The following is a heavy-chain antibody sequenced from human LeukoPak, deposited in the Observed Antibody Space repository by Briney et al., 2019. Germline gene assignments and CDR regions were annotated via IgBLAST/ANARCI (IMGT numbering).Heavy chain of an antibody. CDR1: GFTFSSYW. J-gene: IGHJ4*02. Sequence: GGSLRLSCAASGFTFSSYWMHWVRQAPGKGLAWVSRINRDGSTITYADSVKGRFTISRDNTKNTLYLQMNSLRAEDTAVYYCARDYTYGFDQWGQGTLVTVSS. CDR3: ARDYTYGFDQ. D-gene: IGHD5-18*01. V-gene: IGHV3-74*01. CDR2: INRDGSTI.